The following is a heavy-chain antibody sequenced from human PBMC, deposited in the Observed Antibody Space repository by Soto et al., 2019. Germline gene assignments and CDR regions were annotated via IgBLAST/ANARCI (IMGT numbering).Heavy chain of an antibody. J-gene: IGHJ4*02. CDR2: IWYDGSNK. Sequence: QVQLVESGGGVVQPGRSLRLSCAASGFTFSSYGMHWVRQAPGKGLEWVAVIWYDGSNKYYADSVKGRFTISRDNSKNALYLQMNRLRAEDTAVYYCARDGMIVSDKPFDYWGQGTLVTVSS. D-gene: IGHD3-22*01. CDR1: GFTFSSYG. V-gene: IGHV3-33*01. CDR3: ARDGMIVSDKPFDY.